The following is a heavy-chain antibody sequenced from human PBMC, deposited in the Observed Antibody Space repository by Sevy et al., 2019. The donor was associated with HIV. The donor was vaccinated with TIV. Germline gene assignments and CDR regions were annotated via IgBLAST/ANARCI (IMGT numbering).Heavy chain of an antibody. J-gene: IGHJ4*02. V-gene: IGHV5-51*01. Sequence: GESLKISCKGSGFSFTNYWIGWVRQTPGKGLEWMGIIYPSDSDTRYSPSFQGQVTISADNSISTAYLQWSSLKASDTAIYYCARRNYYDSSGLFDYWAQGTLVTVSS. D-gene: IGHD3-22*01. CDR2: IYPSDSDT. CDR3: ARRNYYDSSGLFDY. CDR1: GFSFTNYW.